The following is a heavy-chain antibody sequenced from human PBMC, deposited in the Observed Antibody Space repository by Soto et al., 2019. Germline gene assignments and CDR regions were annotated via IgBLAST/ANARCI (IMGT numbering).Heavy chain of an antibody. V-gene: IGHV1-69*13. Sequence: SVKVSCKASGGTFSSYAISWVRQAPGQGLEWMGGIIPIFGTANYAQEFQGRVTITADESTSTAYMELSSLRSEDTAVYYCARTSITMVRGVIINYYYYYGMDVWGQGTTVTVS. CDR1: GGTFSSYA. CDR2: IIPIFGTA. J-gene: IGHJ6*02. D-gene: IGHD3-10*01. CDR3: ARTSITMVRGVIINYYYYYGMDV.